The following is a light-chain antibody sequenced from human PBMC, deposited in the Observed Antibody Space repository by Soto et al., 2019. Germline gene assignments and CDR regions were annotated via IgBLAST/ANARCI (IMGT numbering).Light chain of an antibody. CDR1: QGINTY. CDR3: QQLNTYSS. J-gene: IGKJ4*01. V-gene: IGKV1-9*01. Sequence: IPLTQSPSFLSASVGDRVTITCRASQGINTYLAWYQQKLGKAPKVLIYDASKLHSGVPSRFSGSGSGTEFTLTISSLQPEDFATYFCQQLNTYSSFGGGTKVDI. CDR2: DAS.